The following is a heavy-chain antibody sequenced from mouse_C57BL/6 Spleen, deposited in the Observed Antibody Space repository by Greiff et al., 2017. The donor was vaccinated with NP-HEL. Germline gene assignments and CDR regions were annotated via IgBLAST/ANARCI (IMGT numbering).Heavy chain of an antibody. V-gene: IGHV1-52*01. CDR2: IDPSDSET. Sequence: VHLVESGAELVRPGSSVKLSCKASGYTFTSYWMHWVKQRPIQGLEWIGNIDPSDSETHYNQKFKDKATLTVDKSSSTAYMQLSSLTSEDSAVYYCARSSYLYAMDYWGQGTSVTVSS. J-gene: IGHJ4*01. CDR1: GYTFTSYW. D-gene: IGHD1-1*01. CDR3: ARSSYLYAMDY.